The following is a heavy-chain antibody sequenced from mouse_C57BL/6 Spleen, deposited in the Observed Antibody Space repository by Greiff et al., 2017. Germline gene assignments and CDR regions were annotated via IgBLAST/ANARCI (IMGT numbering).Heavy chain of an antibody. CDR2: IYPGSGST. V-gene: IGHV1-55*01. CDR3: ARDYYYGSSDDY. CDR1: GYTFTSYW. D-gene: IGHD1-1*01. Sequence: QVQLQQPGAELVKPGASVKMSCKASGYTFTSYWITWVKQRPGQGLEWIGDIYPGSGSTNYNEKFKSKATLTVDTSSSTAYMQLSSLTSEDSAVYFCARDYYYGSSDDYWGQGTTLTVSS. J-gene: IGHJ2*01.